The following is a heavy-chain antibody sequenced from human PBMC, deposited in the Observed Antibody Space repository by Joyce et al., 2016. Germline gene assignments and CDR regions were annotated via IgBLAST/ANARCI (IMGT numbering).Heavy chain of an antibody. J-gene: IGHJ4*02. Sequence: QVHLVQSGAEVKKPAASVGLSCRASGYTFYNHAIHWLRQAPGQSLAWVGWITAGNGKTKYSPKLQGRVTITRDTSASTAYLELSSLISKDSAVYFCARDRQLVYDYWGPGTLVTVSS. CDR2: ITAGNGKT. V-gene: IGHV1-3*01. CDR3: ARDRQLVYDY. CDR1: GYTFYNHA. D-gene: IGHD6-6*01.